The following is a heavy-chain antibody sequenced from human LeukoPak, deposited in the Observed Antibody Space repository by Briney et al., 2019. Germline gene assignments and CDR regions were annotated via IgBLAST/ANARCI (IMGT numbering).Heavy chain of an antibody. CDR3: ARADRLHGGPYLIGP. V-gene: IGHV1-2*02. CDR2: INANSGYT. CDR1: GYSFTDYY. J-gene: IGHJ5*02. Sequence: ASVKVSCKASGYSFTDYYMHWVRQAPGQGLEWMGWINANSGYTSSAQKFQGRVTMTRDTSITTVYMEVRWLTSDDAAIYYCARADRLHGGPYLIGPWGLGTLVTVSS. D-gene: IGHD2-21*01.